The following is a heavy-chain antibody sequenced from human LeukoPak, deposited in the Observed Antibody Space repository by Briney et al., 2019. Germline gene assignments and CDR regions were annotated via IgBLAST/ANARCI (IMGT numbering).Heavy chain of an antibody. V-gene: IGHV1-69*01. D-gene: IGHD3-9*01. Sequence: ASVKVSCKASGGTFSSYAISWVRQAPGQGLEWMGGIIPIFGTANYAQKFQGRATITADESTSTAYMELSSPRSEDTAVYYCARDPTDTYYDILTGYYGNGFDYWGQGTLVTVSS. J-gene: IGHJ4*02. CDR3: ARDPTDTYYDILTGYYGNGFDY. CDR2: IIPIFGTA. CDR1: GGTFSSYA.